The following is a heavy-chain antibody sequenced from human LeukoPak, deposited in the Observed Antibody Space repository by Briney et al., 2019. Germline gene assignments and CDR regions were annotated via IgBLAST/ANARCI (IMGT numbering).Heavy chain of an antibody. CDR1: GFTLSDYA. V-gene: IGHV3-23*01. CDR2: LSGSGAGT. Sequence: GGSLRLSCAASGFTLSDYALGWVRQAPGRGLEWVATLSGSGAGTYYSDSVQGRFTISRDNSKRTLFLQMNSLRAEDTAVYYCAKAESSIAALGYWGQGTLVTVSS. CDR3: AKAESSIAALGY. J-gene: IGHJ4*02. D-gene: IGHD6-6*01.